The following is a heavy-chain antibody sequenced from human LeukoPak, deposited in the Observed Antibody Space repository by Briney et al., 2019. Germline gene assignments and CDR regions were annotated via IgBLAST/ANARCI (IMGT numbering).Heavy chain of an antibody. D-gene: IGHD6-13*01. CDR1: GFTFSSYG. V-gene: IGHV3-30*02. CDR3: ARDPMTAAGSKDGMDV. Sequence: GGSLRLSCAASGFTFSSYGMHWVRRAPGKGLEWVAFIRYDGSNKYYADSVKGRFTISRDNSKNTLYLQMNSLRAEDTAVYYCARDPMTAAGSKDGMDVWGQGTTVTVSS. J-gene: IGHJ6*02. CDR2: IRYDGSNK.